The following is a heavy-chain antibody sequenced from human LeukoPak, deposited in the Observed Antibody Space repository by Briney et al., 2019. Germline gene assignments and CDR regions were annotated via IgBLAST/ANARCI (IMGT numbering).Heavy chain of an antibody. D-gene: IGHD3-9*01. CDR3: AKCLSDILTGSFWYYYYGMDV. CDR2: ISCDGSNK. Sequence: PGGSLRLSCAASGFTFSSYGMHWVRQAPGKGLEWVAVISCDGSNKYYADSVKGRFTTSRDNSKNTLYLQMNSLRAEDTAVYYCAKCLSDILTGSFWYYYYGMDVWGHGTTVTVSS. CDR1: GFTFSSYG. J-gene: IGHJ6*02. V-gene: IGHV3-30*18.